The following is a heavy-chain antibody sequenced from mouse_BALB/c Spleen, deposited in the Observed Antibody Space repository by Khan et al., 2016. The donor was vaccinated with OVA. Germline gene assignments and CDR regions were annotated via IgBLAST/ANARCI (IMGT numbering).Heavy chain of an antibody. Sequence: QFQLVQSGPELKKPGETVKISCKASGYTFTDYSMHWVKQAPGKGLKWMCWINTETGEPTYADDFKGRFAFSLETSASIAYLQINNLKNECKATSFCAAGTHWYFDISNAGTTVAVTS. D-gene: IGHD3-3*01. CDR3: AAGTHWYFDI. CDR1: GYTFTDYS. V-gene: IGHV9-2-1*01. J-gene: IGHJ1*01. CDR2: INTETGEP.